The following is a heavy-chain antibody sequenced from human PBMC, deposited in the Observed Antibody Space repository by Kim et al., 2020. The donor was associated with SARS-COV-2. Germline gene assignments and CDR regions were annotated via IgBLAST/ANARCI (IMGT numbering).Heavy chain of an antibody. V-gene: IGHV1-8*01. CDR3: ARGESSRITIFGVVISTCGWFDP. J-gene: IGHJ5*02. CDR1: GYTFTSYD. Sequence: ASVKVSCKASGYTFTSYDINWVRQATGQGLEWMGWMNPNSGNTGYAQKFQGRVTMTRNTSISTAYMELSSLRSEDTAVYYCARGESSRITIFGVVISTCGWFDPWGQGTLVTVSS. CDR2: MNPNSGNT. D-gene: IGHD3-3*01.